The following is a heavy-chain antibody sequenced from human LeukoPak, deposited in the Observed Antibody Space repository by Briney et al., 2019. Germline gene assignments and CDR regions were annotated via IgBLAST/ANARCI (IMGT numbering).Heavy chain of an antibody. J-gene: IGHJ4*02. CDR2: IYSGGST. D-gene: IGHD3-22*01. CDR1: GFTVSSNY. V-gene: IGHV3-66*01. CDR3: ARMVIPERPTDY. Sequence: PGGSLRLSCAASGFTVSSNYMSWVRQAPGKGLEWVSVIYSGGSTYYADSVKGRFTISRDNSKNTLYLQMNSLRAEDTAVYYCARMVIPERPTDYWGQGTLVTVSS.